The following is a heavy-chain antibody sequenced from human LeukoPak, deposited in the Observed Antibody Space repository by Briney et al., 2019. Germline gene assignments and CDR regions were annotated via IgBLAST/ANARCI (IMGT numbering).Heavy chain of an antibody. CDR1: GGAFSGYY. CDR3: QGEEGTPQSYYFDY. V-gene: IGHV4-34*01. D-gene: IGHD3-10*01. J-gene: IGHJ4*02. CDR2: INHSGST. Sequence: PSETLSLTCAVYGGAFSGYYWSWIRQPPGKGLEWIGEINHSGSTNYNPSLKSRVTISVDTSKNQFSLKLSSVTAADTAVYYCQGEEGTPQSYYFDYWGQGTLVTVSS.